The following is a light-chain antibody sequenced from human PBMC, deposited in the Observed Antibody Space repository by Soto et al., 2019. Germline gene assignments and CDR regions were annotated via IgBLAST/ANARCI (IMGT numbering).Light chain of an antibody. V-gene: IGKV1-39*01. CDR1: QGISTY. J-gene: IGKJ1*01. Sequence: DIQMTQSPSSLSASVGDRVTITCRASQGISTYLNLYQHKPGKAPKLLIYAASSLQSGVPSRFSGSGSETDFTLTISSLQPEDFATYSCQQSYSTTWTFGQGTKVDI. CDR3: QQSYSTTWT. CDR2: AAS.